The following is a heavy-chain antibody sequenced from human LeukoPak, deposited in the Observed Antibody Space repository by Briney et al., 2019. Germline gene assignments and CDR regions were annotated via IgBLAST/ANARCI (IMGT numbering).Heavy chain of an antibody. Sequence: TSQTLSLTCAISGDIVSSNSAAWNWIRQSPSRGLEWLGRTYYRSKWYNDYAVSVKSRITINPDTSKNQFSLKLSSVTAADTAVYYCARVLLWFGELRTPGYNWFDPWGQGTLVTVSS. V-gene: IGHV6-1*01. D-gene: IGHD3-10*01. J-gene: IGHJ5*02. CDR3: ARVLLWFGELRTPGYNWFDP. CDR2: TYYRSKWYN. CDR1: GDIVSSNSAA.